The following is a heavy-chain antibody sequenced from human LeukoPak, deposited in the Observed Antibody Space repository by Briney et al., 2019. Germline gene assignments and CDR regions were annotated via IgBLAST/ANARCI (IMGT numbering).Heavy chain of an antibody. V-gene: IGHV4-59*08. CDR3: ARREFGYYFDY. J-gene: IGHJ4*02. CDR1: GGSISSYY. CDR2: IYYSGST. D-gene: IGHD3-16*01. Sequence: SSETLSLTCTVSGGSISSYYWSWIRQPLGKGLEWIGYIYYSGSTNYNPSLKSRVTISVDTSKNQFSLKLSSVTAADTAVYYCARREFGYYFDYWGQGTLVTVSS.